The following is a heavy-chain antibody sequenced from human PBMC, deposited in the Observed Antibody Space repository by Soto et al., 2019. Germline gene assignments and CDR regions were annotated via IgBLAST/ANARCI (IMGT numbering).Heavy chain of an antibody. CDR2: ISGSGGST. V-gene: IGHV3-23*01. CDR1: GFTFSSYA. Sequence: GGSLRLSCAASGFTFSSYAMSWVRQAPGKGLEWVSAISGSGGSTYYADSVKGRFTISRDNSKNTLNLQMNSLRAEDTAVYYCAKEHLPGYSGYPSNVWGQGTTVTVSS. CDR3: AKEHLPGYSGYPSNV. D-gene: IGHD5-12*01. J-gene: IGHJ6*02.